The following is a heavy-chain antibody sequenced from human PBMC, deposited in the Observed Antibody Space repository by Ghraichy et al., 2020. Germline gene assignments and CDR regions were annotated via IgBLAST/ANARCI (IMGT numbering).Heavy chain of an antibody. D-gene: IGHD3-10*01. Sequence: GESLNISCAASGFTFSSYWMHWVRQAPGKELVWVSRINSDGSSTSYADSVKGRFTISRDNAKNTLYLQMNSLRAEDTAVYYCARIYGSGSYYTDYYYYYGMDVWGQGTTVTVSS. J-gene: IGHJ6*02. V-gene: IGHV3-74*01. CDR1: GFTFSSYW. CDR2: INSDGSST. CDR3: ARIYGSGSYYTDYYYYYGMDV.